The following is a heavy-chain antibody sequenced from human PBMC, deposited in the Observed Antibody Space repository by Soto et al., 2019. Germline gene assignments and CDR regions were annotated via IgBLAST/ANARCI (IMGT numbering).Heavy chain of an antibody. CDR2: INAGNADT. CDR3: VRLGGASTSDY. Sequence: ASVKVSCKASGYTFTNYAIHWVRQAPGQGLEWMGWINAGNADTKYSQKFQGRVTITRDTSASTAYMEVSSLRSEDTAVYYCVRLGGASTSDYWGQRTPVTVSS. CDR1: GYTFTNYA. J-gene: IGHJ4*02. D-gene: IGHD2-15*01. V-gene: IGHV1-3*01.